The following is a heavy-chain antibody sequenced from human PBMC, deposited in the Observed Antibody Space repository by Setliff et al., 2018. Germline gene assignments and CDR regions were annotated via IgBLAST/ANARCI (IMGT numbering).Heavy chain of an antibody. CDR2: IKSTTEDAST. CDR1: GITFKNAW. V-gene: IGHV3-15*01. CDR3: ATGPRDNRNFLNWLGS. J-gene: IGHJ5*01. Sequence: GGSLRLSCAASGITFKNAWMTWVRQAPGKGLEWVGRIKSTTEDASTDLAAAVKGRFSMSRDDSRNTAYLQMSSLKSEDTAVYYCATGPRDNRNFLNWLGSWGRGTLVTVSS. D-gene: IGHD3-9*01.